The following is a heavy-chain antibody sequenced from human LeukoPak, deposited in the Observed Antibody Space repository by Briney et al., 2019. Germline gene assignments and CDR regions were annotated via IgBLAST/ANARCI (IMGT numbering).Heavy chain of an antibody. CDR2: IYTSGST. D-gene: IGHD5-24*01. J-gene: IGHJ4*02. CDR3: ARERSLSSDY. CDR1: GGSINSGSYY. Sequence: SQTLSLTCTVSGGSINSGSYYWNWIQQPAGKGLEWIGRIYTSGSTNYNPSLKSRVTMSVDTSKNQFSLKLTSVTAADTAVYYCARERSLSSDYWGQGILVTVSP. V-gene: IGHV4-61*02.